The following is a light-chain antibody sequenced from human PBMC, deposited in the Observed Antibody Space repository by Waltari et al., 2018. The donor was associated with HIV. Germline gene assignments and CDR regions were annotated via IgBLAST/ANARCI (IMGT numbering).Light chain of an antibody. CDR3: QQSYNTPRT. CDR2: AAS. J-gene: IGKJ1*01. CDR1: RSISYY. V-gene: IGKV1-39*01. Sequence: DIQMTQSPSSLSASVGDRVTISCLASRSISYYLNWYQQKPGEAPKVLISAASNLQSGVPSRLSGSGSGTDFTLTISSLQPEDFATYYCQQSYNTPRTFGQGTKVEIK.